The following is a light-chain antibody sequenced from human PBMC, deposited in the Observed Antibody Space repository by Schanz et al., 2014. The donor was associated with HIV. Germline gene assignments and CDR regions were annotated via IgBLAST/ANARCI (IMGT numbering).Light chain of an antibody. V-gene: IGKV3-11*01. J-gene: IGKJ4*01. CDR2: NAS. CDR3: QQRSNWPLT. Sequence: EIVMTQSPATLYVSPGEGATLSCRASQSISNNLAWYQQKPGQAPRLLIYNASNRATGIPARFSGSGSGTDFTLTISSLEPEDFAVYYCQQRSNWPLTFGGGTKVEFK. CDR1: QSISNN.